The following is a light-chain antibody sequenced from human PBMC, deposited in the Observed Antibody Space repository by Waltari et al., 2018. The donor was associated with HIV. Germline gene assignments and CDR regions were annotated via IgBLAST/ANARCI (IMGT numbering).Light chain of an antibody. V-gene: IGKV3-20*01. CDR2: GAS. Sequence: EIVLTQSPGTLSLSPGERATLSCRASQSVAGNALAWYQHKPGQAPRLLIFGASSRVTGIPDRFSVSGSGTDFSLTISRLQPEDFAVYYCQQYGSARRTFGGGTKVESK. J-gene: IGKJ4*01. CDR3: QQYGSARRT. CDR1: QSVAGNA.